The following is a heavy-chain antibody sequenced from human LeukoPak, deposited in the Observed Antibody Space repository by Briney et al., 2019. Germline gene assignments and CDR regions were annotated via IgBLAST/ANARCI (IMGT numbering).Heavy chain of an antibody. V-gene: IGHV3-23*01. D-gene: IGHD2-15*01. CDR1: GFTFSRYE. CDR2: IIGSGAST. Sequence: RESLRLSCAASGFTFSRYEMNWVRQAPGKGLEWVSGIIGSGASTYYAAAVKGQYTISRDNSKNTLYLQMSSLRVEDTALYYCAKSEEASILDFDYWGQGPLVTVSS. J-gene: IGHJ4*02. CDR3: AKSEEASILDFDY.